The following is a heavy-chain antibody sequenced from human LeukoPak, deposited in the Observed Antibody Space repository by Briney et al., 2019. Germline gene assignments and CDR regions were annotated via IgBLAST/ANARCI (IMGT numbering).Heavy chain of an antibody. CDR1: GFTFSSYS. CDR3: AREGGRWELPPSQVNY. V-gene: IGHV3-21*01. Sequence: GGSLRLSCAASGFTFSSYSMNWVRQAPGKGLEWVSSISSSSYIYYADSVKGRFTISRDNAKNSLYLQMNSLRAEDTAVYYCAREGGRWELPPSQVNYWGQGTLVTVSS. J-gene: IGHJ4*02. D-gene: IGHD1-26*01. CDR2: ISSSSYI.